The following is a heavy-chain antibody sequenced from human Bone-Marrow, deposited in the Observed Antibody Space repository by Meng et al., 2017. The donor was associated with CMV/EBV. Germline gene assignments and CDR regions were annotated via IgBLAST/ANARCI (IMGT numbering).Heavy chain of an antibody. D-gene: IGHD5-12*01. Sequence: ASVKVSCKASGYTFTGYYIHWVRQAPGQGLEWMGWINPNGGGTNYAQKFQGRVTMTRDTSISTAYMGLSRLRSDDTAVYYCAREGYITMFDPWGQGTLVTVSS. V-gene: IGHV1-2*02. CDR2: INPNGGGT. CDR3: AREGYITMFDP. CDR1: GYTFTGYY. J-gene: IGHJ5*02.